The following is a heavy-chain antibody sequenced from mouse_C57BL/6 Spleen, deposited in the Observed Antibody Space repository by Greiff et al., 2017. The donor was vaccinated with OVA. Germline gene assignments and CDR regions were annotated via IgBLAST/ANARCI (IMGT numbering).Heavy chain of an antibody. CDR1: GYAFTNYL. Sequence: VKLQESGAELVRPWTSVKVSCKASGYAFTNYLIEWVKQRPGQGLEWIGVINPGSGGTNYNEKFKGKATLTADKSSSTAYMQLSSLTSEDSAVYFGARSKSYYGPFFDYWGQGTTLTVSS. CDR3: ARSKSYYGPFFDY. CDR2: INPGSGGT. J-gene: IGHJ2*01. V-gene: IGHV1-54*01. D-gene: IGHD1-1*01.